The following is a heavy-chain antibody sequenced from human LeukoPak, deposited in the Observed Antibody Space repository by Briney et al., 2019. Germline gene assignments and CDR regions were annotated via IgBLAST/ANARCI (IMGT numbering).Heavy chain of an antibody. CDR1: GGSISSSNW. D-gene: IGHD3-9*01. CDR3: ARPSYDILTGYFYFDY. Sequence: SETLSLTCAVSGGSISSSNWWSWVRQPPGKGLEWIGGIYHSGSTNYNPSLKSRVTISVDKSKNQFSLKLSSVTAADTAVYYCARPSYDILTGYFYFDYWGQGTLVTVSS. V-gene: IGHV4-4*02. J-gene: IGHJ4*02. CDR2: IYHSGST.